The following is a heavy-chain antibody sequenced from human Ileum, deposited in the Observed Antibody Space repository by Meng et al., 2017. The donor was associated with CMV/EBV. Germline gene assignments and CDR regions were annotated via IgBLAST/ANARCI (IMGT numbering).Heavy chain of an antibody. D-gene: IGHD2-15*01. CDR1: GGTFSSYA. CDR2: IIPILGIA. CDR3: ARENGRGSGWFDP. J-gene: IGHJ5*02. Sequence: SVKVSCKASGGTFSSYAISWVRQAPEQGLEWMGGIIPILGIANYAQKFQGRVTITADKSTSTAYMELSSLRSEDTAVYYCARENGRGSGWFDPWGQGTLVTVSS. V-gene: IGHV1-69*10.